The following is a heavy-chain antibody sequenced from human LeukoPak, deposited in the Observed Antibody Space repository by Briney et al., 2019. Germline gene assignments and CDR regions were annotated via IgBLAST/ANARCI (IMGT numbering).Heavy chain of an antibody. CDR1: GFTFSSYG. CDR2: ISYDGSNK. Sequence: PGGSLRLSRAASGFTFSSYGMHWVRQAPGKGLEWVAVISYDGSNKYYADSVKGRSTISRDNSKNTLYLQMNSLRAEDTAVYYCAKDISDIEGRWGQGTLVTVSS. J-gene: IGHJ4*02. D-gene: IGHD3-3*02. V-gene: IGHV3-30*18. CDR3: AKDISDIEGR.